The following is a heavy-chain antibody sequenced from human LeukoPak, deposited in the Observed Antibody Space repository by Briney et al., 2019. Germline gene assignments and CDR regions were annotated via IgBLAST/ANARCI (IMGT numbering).Heavy chain of an antibody. CDR2: ISWNSGSI. D-gene: IGHD5-18*01. J-gene: IGHJ4*02. Sequence: GGSLRLSCAASGCTFGDYAMHWVRQAPGKGLDWVSGISWNSGSIGYADSVKGRFTTSRDNAKNSLYLQMNSLRAEDTALYYCAKDIRAPRGYSYGYFDYWGQGTLVTVSS. V-gene: IGHV3-9*01. CDR3: AKDIRAPRGYSYGYFDY. CDR1: GCTFGDYA.